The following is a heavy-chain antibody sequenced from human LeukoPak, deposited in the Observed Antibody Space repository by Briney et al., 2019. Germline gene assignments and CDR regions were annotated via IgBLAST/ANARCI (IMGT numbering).Heavy chain of an antibody. V-gene: IGHV4-61*08. D-gene: IGHD4-23*01. CDR1: GDSVSGGAYY. J-gene: IGHJ5*02. CDR2: IYYSGST. Sequence: PSQTLSLTCTVSGDSVSGGAYYWSWIRQPPGKGLEWIGYIYYSGSTNYNPSLKSRVTISVDTSKNQFSLKLSSVTAADTAVYYCARGSNRDYGGNNWFDPWGQGTLVTVSS. CDR3: ARGSNRDYGGNNWFDP.